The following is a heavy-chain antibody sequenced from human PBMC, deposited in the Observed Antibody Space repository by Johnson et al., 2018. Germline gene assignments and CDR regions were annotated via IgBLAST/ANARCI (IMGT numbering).Heavy chain of an antibody. CDR2: IYYSGSR. CDR1: GDSINGINYY. D-gene: IGHD3-16*01. CDR3: GRDRQGPYYACNPFDI. V-gene: IGHV4-39*07. J-gene: IGHJ3*02. Sequence: QVQLQESGPGLVKPSETLSPTCTVSGDSINGINYYWAWIRQPPGKWLEWIGSIYYSGSRHYNPSLKSRVPISIDTSKNQFSLKLSSVTAADTAVYYCGRDRQGPYYACNPFDIWGQGTMVTVSA.